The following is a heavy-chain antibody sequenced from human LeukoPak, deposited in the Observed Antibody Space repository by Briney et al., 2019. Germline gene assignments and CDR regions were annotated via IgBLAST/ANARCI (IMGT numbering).Heavy chain of an antibody. J-gene: IGHJ6*02. V-gene: IGHV1-2*02. CDR2: INPNSGGT. CDR1: GYTFTGYY. CDR3: AKDRSSAESPYGMDV. D-gene: IGHD6-6*01. Sequence: GASVKVSCKASGYTFTGYYMHWVRQAPGQGLEWMGWINPNSGGTNYAQKFQGRVTMTRDTSISTAHMELSRLRSDDTAVYYCAKDRSSAESPYGMDVWGQGTTVTVSS.